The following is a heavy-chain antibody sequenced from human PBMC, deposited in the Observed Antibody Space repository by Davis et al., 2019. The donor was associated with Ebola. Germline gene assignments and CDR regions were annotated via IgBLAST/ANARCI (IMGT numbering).Heavy chain of an antibody. CDR3: ASLDY. J-gene: IGHJ4*02. CDR2: SSGDGGWT. Sequence: GESLKISCAASGFSFSNYWMHWVRQAPGKGLVWVARSSGDGGWTIYADSVKGRFTISRDNAKNTLYLQLNNLRAEDTGVYYCASLDYWGQGTLVTVSS. V-gene: IGHV3-74*01. CDR1: GFSFSNYW.